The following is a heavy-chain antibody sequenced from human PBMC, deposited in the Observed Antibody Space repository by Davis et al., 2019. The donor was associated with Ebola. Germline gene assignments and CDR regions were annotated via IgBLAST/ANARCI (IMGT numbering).Heavy chain of an antibody. V-gene: IGHV3-23*01. CDR2: ISGSGGST. CDR1: GFTFSTYW. J-gene: IGHJ6*02. Sequence: GESLKIPCAASGFTFSTYWMHWVRQAPGKGLEWVSAISGSGGSTYYADSVKGRFTISRDNSKNTLYLQMNSLRAEDTAVYYCAKVVVADFWSGYGYYYYYGMDVWGQGTTVTVSS. D-gene: IGHD3-3*01. CDR3: AKVVVADFWSGYGYYYYYGMDV.